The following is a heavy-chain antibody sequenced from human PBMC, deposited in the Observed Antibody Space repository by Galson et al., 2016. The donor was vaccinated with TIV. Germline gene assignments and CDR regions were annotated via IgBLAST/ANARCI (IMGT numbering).Heavy chain of an antibody. CDR2: IIPLFGTI. V-gene: IGHV1-69*13. CDR3: ASDRNTALDTYHQQSGMDV. J-gene: IGHJ6*02. D-gene: IGHD1-14*01. CDR1: GGTFSTYV. Sequence: SVKVSCKASGGTFSTYVFNWVRLAPGQGLEWMGGIIPLFGTINYAQKFQGRVTITADESPTTVYMELNSLRSGDTAVYYCASDRNTALDTYHQQSGMDVWGQGTTVTVSS.